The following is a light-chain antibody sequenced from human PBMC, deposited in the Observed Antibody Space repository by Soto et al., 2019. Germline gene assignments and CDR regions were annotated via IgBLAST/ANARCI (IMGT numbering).Light chain of an antibody. CDR3: CSYAGSHYV. CDR1: SSDVGSYNL. J-gene: IGLJ1*01. Sequence: SVLTQPASVSVSPGQSITISCPGTSSDVGSYNLASWYQQHPGKAPKLMIYEGSKRPSGVSNRFSGSKSGNTASLTISGLQAEDEADYYCCSYAGSHYVFGTGTKVTVL. CDR2: EGS. V-gene: IGLV2-23*01.